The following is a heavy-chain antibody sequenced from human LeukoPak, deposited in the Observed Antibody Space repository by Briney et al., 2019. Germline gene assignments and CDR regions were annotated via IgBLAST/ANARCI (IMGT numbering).Heavy chain of an antibody. V-gene: IGHV3-23*01. J-gene: IGHJ4*02. D-gene: IGHD3-3*01. CDR2: ISGSGGST. CDR1: GFTFSSYA. Sequence: PGGSLRLSCAASGFTFSSYAMSWVRQAPGKGLVWVSAISGSGGSTYYADSVKGRFTISRDNSKNTLYLQMNSLRAEDTAVYYCATVRRFLEWLVDYWGQGTLVTVSS. CDR3: ATVRRFLEWLVDY.